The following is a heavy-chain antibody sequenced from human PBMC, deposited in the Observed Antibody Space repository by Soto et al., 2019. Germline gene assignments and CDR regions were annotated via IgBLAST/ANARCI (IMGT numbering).Heavy chain of an antibody. CDR3: ARASRLDIVVVPADGFDY. CDR1: GGSFSGYY. Sequence: SETLSLTCAVYGGSFSGYYWTWIRQPPGTGLEWIGEINHSGSTNYNPSLKSRVTISVDTSKNQFSLKLSSVTAADTAVYYCARASRLDIVVVPADGFDYWGQGTLVTVSS. D-gene: IGHD2-2*03. CDR2: INHSGST. V-gene: IGHV4-34*01. J-gene: IGHJ4*02.